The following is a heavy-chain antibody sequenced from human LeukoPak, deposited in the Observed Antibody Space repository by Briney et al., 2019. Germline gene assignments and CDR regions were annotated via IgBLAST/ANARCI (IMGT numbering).Heavy chain of an antibody. CDR3: ARGPVSQLYGMDV. CDR2: IIPILGIA. Sequence: SVKVSCKASGGTYSSYAISWVRQAPGQGLEWMGRIIPILGIANYAQKFQGRVTITADKSTSTAYMELSSLRSEDTAVYYCARGPVSQLYGMDVWGQGTTVTVSS. V-gene: IGHV1-69*04. J-gene: IGHJ6*02. CDR1: GGTYSSYA. D-gene: IGHD1-1*01.